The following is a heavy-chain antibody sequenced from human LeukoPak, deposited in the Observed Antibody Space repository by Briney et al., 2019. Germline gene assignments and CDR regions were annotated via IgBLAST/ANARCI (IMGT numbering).Heavy chain of an antibody. CDR2: IYYSGST. D-gene: IGHD6-13*01. CDR1: GGSFSSYY. V-gene: IGHV4-59*01. Sequence: SETLSLTCTVSGGSFSSYYWSWIRQPPGKGLEWIGYIYYSGSTNYNPSLKSRVTISVDTSKNQFSLKLSSVTAADTAVYYCARGFNSSSWYTYYYYYYGMDVWGQGTTVTVSS. J-gene: IGHJ6*02. CDR3: ARGFNSSSWYTYYYYYYGMDV.